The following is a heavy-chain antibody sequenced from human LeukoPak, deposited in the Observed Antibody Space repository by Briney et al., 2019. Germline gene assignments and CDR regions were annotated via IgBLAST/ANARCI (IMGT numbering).Heavy chain of an antibody. D-gene: IGHD3-16*01. CDR2: ISSRGTSI. CDR3: ARDLVSYYNYYMDV. CDR1: GFTFSTYS. Sequence: GGCLRLSCAASGFTFSTYSMNWVRQAPGKGLEWVSYISSRGTSIYYGDSVKGRFTISRDNAKNSLYLQMNSLRVEDTAVYYCARDLVSYYNYYMDVWGKGTTVTVSS. J-gene: IGHJ6*03. V-gene: IGHV3-48*01.